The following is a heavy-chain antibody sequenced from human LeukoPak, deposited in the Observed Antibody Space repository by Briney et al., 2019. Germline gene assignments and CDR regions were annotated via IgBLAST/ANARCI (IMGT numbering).Heavy chain of an antibody. V-gene: IGHV3-74*03. J-gene: IGHJ4*02. CDR2: ILADGTTT. D-gene: IGHD3-10*01. CDR1: GFIFSDYE. Sequence: PGGSLRLSCAASGFIFSDYEMYWVRQAPGKGLVWVSRILADGTTTMYADSVKGRFTISRDNAKNTLYLQMNSLGAEDTAVYHCAKDFEDYYGSGSYYFGYWGQGTLVTVSS. CDR3: AKDFEDYYGSGSYYFGY.